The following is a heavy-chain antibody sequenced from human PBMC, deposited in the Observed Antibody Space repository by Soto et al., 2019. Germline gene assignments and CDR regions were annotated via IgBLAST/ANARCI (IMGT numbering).Heavy chain of an antibody. CDR3: ARSIAVAALPYYYGMDV. CDR1: GGTFSSYA. Sequence: ASVKVSCKASGGTFSSYAISWVRQAPGQGLEWMGGIIPIFGTANYAQKFQGRVTITADESTSTAYMELSSLRSEDTAVYYCARSIAVAALPYYYGMDVWGQGTTVTVSS. V-gene: IGHV1-69*13. D-gene: IGHD6-19*01. CDR2: IIPIFGTA. J-gene: IGHJ6*02.